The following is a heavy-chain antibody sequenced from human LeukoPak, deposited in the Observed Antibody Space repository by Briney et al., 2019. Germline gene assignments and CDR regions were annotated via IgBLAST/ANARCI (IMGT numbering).Heavy chain of an antibody. J-gene: IGHJ6*02. CDR3: ARPHVDTAMGHYYYYGMDV. Sequence: ASVKVSCKASGYTFTSYGISWVRQAPGQGLEWMGWISAYNGNTNYAQKFQGRVTITADESTSTAYMELSSLRSEDTAVYYCARPHVDTAMGHYYYYGMDVWGQGTTVTVSS. V-gene: IGHV1-18*01. D-gene: IGHD5-18*01. CDR2: ISAYNGNT. CDR1: GYTFTSYG.